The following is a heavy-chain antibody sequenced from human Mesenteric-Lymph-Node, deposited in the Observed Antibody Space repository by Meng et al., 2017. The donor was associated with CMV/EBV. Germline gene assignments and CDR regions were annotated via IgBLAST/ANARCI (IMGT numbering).Heavy chain of an antibody. D-gene: IGHD3-16*01. CDR3: ARDVREGYGMDV. Sequence: GGSLRLSCAASGFIFSSYALHWVRQAPGKGLEWVSSISSSSSYIYYADSVKGRFTISRDNAKNSLYLQMNSLRAEDTAVYYCARDVREGYGMDVWGQGTTVTVSS. CDR2: ISSSSSYI. V-gene: IGHV3-21*01. J-gene: IGHJ6*02. CDR1: GFIFSSYA.